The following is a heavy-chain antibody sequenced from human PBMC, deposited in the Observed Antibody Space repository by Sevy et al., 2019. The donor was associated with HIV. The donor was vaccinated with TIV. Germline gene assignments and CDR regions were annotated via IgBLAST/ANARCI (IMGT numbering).Heavy chain of an antibody. CDR2: ITGSSNTI. CDR3: SCDTGTWEYYFDS. V-gene: IGHV3-48*02. Sequence: GGSLRLSCVASGFTFSRHSMIWVRQAPGKGLEWFSFITGSSNTIYYADSVKGRFTISRDNANNSLYLQMSSLRDEDTAVYYCSCDTGTWEYYFDSWGQGTLVTVSS. CDR1: GFTFSRHS. D-gene: IGHD1-26*01. J-gene: IGHJ4*02.